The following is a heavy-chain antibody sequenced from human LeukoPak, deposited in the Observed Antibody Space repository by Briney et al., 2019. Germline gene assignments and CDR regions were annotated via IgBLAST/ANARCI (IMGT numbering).Heavy chain of an antibody. J-gene: IGHJ4*02. Sequence: GGSLRLSCAASGFTFSSYGMHWVRQAPGKGLEWVAVISYDGSNKYYADSVKGRLSISRDNSKSTLYLQMSSLRAEDTAVYYCAKPDYYDSSGYYLRFFDHWGQGTLVTVSS. CDR2: ISYDGSNK. D-gene: IGHD3-22*01. CDR3: AKPDYYDSSGYYLRFFDH. CDR1: GFTFSSYG. V-gene: IGHV3-30*18.